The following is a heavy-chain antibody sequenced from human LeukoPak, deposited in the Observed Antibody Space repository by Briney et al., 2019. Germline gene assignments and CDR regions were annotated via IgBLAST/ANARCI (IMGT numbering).Heavy chain of an antibody. V-gene: IGHV4-61*01. D-gene: IGHD1-26*01. CDR1: GGSVSSGIYY. Sequence: SETLSLTCTVSGGSVSSGIYYWSWIRPPPGKGLEWIGYIYYSGSTNYNPSLKSRVTISVDTSKNQFSLKLSSVTAADTAVYYCARAGNIVGNWGQGTMVTVSS. J-gene: IGHJ4*02. CDR3: ARAGNIVGN. CDR2: IYYSGST.